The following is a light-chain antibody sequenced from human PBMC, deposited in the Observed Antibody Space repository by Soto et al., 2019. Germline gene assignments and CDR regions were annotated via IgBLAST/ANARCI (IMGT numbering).Light chain of an antibody. CDR1: SSDVGGYNY. J-gene: IGLJ1*01. V-gene: IGLV2-14*03. CDR3: SSYIPNNSTYV. CDR2: DVS. Sequence: QSVLTQPASVSGSPGQSITISCTGTSSDVGGYNYVSWYQHHPGKAPKRMIHDVSNRPSGVSNRFSGSKSGNTASLTISGLQPEDEADYYCSSYIPNNSTYVFGTGTKVTFL.